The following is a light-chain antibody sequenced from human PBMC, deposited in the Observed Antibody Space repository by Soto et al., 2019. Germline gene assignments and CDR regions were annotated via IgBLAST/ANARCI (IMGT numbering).Light chain of an antibody. CDR2: AAS. Sequence: DIQMTQSPSSLSASVGDRVTITCRASQPISSYLNWYQQKPGKAPNLLIYAASSLRSGVPSKFSGSGSGTDFTLTISSLQPEDAATYCCQQSYNTPSFGQGTRLEIK. J-gene: IGKJ5*01. CDR3: QQSYNTPS. CDR1: QPISSY. V-gene: IGKV1-39*01.